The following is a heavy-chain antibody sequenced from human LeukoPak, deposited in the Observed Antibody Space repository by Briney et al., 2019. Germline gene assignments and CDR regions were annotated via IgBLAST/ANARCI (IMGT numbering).Heavy chain of an antibody. CDR1: GFTFSDYP. CDR3: VQVGSNYYLN. Sequence: GESLKISCSASGFTFSDYPTHWVRQTPGKGLEYVSAISKNGDDTYYADSVKGRFTISRDNSKNTLYLQMSSLRTEDAAVFYCVQVGSNYYLNWGQGTLVIVSS. D-gene: IGHD4-11*01. V-gene: IGHV3-64D*06. CDR2: ISKNGDDT. J-gene: IGHJ4*02.